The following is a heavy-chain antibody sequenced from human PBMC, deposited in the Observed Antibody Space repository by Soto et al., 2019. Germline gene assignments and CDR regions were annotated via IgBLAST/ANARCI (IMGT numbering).Heavy chain of an antibody. CDR1: GFTFSNHG. Sequence: GGSLRLSCAASGFTFSNHGMHWVRQAPGKGLEWVARIYYDGSNEYYADSVKGRFTISRDSSKNTLYLQMNSLRAEDTAVYYCARVRGSGSFYQLDDWCQGPLVTVSS. CDR2: IYYDGSNE. V-gene: IGHV3-33*01. J-gene: IGHJ4*02. D-gene: IGHD1-26*01. CDR3: ARVRGSGSFYQLDD.